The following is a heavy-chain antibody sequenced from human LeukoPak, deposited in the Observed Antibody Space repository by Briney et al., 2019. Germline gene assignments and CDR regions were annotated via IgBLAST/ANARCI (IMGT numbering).Heavy chain of an antibody. CDR3: ARFRLWLGYFAY. V-gene: IGHV4-39*01. J-gene: IGHJ4*02. D-gene: IGHD6-19*01. CDR1: GDSICNSGFY. CDR2: IYYSGST. Sequence: SETLSLTCTVSGDSICNSGFYWGWIRQPPGKGLEWIGNIYYSGSTYYNSSLKSRVTMSVDTSKNQFSLKLSSVTAAGTAVYWCARFRLWLGYFAYWGQGTLVIVSS.